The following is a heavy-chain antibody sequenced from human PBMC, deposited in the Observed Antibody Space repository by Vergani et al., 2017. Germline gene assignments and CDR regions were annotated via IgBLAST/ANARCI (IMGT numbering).Heavy chain of an antibody. V-gene: IGHV5-51*03. Sequence: EVQLVQSGAEVKKPGESLKISCKGSGYSFTRYWIGWVRQMPGKGLEWMGIIYPGDSDTRYSPSFQGQVTISADKSISTAYLQWSSLKASDTAMYYCAMKYYDFWSGYYQPFYYYMDVWGKGTTVTVSS. CDR3: AMKYYDFWSGYYQPFYYYMDV. J-gene: IGHJ6*03. CDR2: IYPGDSDT. D-gene: IGHD3-3*01. CDR1: GYSFTRYW.